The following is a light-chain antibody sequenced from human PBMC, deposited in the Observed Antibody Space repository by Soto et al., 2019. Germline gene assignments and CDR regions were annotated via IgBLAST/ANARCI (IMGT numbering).Light chain of an antibody. CDR2: EVT. V-gene: IGLV2-8*01. CDR1: SSDVGGYDH. CDR3: SSDAGPSNDV. J-gene: IGLJ1*01. Sequence: QSVLTQPPSASGSPGQSVTIPCTGTSSDVGGYDHVSWYQQHPGKAPKLMIYEVTKRPAGVPDRFSGSKSGNTASLTVSGLQAEDEADYFCSSDAGPSNDVYGTAPKVTVL.